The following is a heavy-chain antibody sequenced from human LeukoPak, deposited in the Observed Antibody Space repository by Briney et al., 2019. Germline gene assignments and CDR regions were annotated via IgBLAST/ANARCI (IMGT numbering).Heavy chain of an antibody. CDR2: VDPEDGET. D-gene: IGHD5-12*01. CDR3: ATKSSGYGLDAFDI. Sequence: ASVKISCKVSGYTFTDYYMHWVQQAPGKGLEWMGLVDPEDGETIYAEKFQGRVTITADTSTDTAYMELSSLRSEDTDVYYCATKSSGYGLDAFDIWGQGTMVTVSS. J-gene: IGHJ3*02. V-gene: IGHV1-69-2*01. CDR1: GYTFTDYY.